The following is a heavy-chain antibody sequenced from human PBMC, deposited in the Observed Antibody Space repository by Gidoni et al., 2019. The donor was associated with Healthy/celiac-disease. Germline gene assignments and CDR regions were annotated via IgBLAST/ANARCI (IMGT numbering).Heavy chain of an antibody. Sequence: QVQLVESGGGVVQPGRSLRLSCAASGFPFRSYCMLLVRQAPGKGLEWVSVISYDGSNKYYADSVKGRFTISRDNSKNTLYLQMNSLGAEDTAVYYCAKGGEHIVVVTATFFDYLGQGTLVTVSS. CDR1: GFPFRSYC. CDR2: ISYDGSNK. J-gene: IGHJ4*02. CDR3: AKGGEHIVVVTATFFDY. V-gene: IGHV3-30*18. D-gene: IGHD2-21*02.